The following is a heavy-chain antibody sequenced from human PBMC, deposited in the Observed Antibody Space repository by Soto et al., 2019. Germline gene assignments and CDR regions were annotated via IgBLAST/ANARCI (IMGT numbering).Heavy chain of an antibody. D-gene: IGHD3-22*01. J-gene: IGHJ1*01. CDR3: ARGQTYYYDSSGSPLQH. Sequence: SETLSLTCTVSGGSISSYYWSWIRQPPGKGLEWIGYIYYSGSTNYNPSLKSRVTISVDTSKNQFSLKLSSVTAADTAVYYCARGQTYYYDSSGSPLQHWGQGTLVTVSS. CDR1: GGSISSYY. CDR2: IYYSGST. V-gene: IGHV4-59*12.